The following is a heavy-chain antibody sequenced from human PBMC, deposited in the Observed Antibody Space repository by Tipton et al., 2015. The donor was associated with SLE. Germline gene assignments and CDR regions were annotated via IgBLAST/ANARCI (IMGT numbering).Heavy chain of an antibody. Sequence: SLRLSCAASGFTFSSYGMHWVRQAPGKGLEWVAVIWSDGTNKYYVDSVKGRFSISRDNSKNTLYLQMNSLRAEDTAVYYCLRSPNYYYGMDVWGQGTTVTVSS. J-gene: IGHJ6*02. CDR3: LRSPNYYYGMDV. CDR2: IWSDGTNK. CDR1: GFTFSSYG. V-gene: IGHV3-33*08.